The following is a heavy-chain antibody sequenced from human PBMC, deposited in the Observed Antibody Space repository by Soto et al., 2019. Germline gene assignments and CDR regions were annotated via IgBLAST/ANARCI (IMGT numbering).Heavy chain of an antibody. Sequence: GGSLRLSCSASGYTFSNYAMNWVRQAPGKGLEWVSRISGSVGDTYYADSVKGRFTISRDNSKNTLFLQMNSLRADDTAKYYCAKDSPVVAATFDFWGQGTLVTVSS. CDR1: GYTFSNYA. D-gene: IGHD2-15*01. J-gene: IGHJ4*02. CDR3: AKDSPVVAATFDF. CDR2: ISGSVGDT. V-gene: IGHV3-23*01.